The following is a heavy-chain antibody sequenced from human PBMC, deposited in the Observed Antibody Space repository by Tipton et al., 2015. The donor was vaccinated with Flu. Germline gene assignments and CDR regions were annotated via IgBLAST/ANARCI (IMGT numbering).Heavy chain of an antibody. CDR3: ARAWAAAGSA. D-gene: IGHD6-13*01. CDR2: IKQDRTKK. J-gene: IGHJ5*02. CDR1: GFNLSSYE. V-gene: IGHV3-7*01. Sequence: VQLVQSGGGLVQPGGSLGLSCSASGFNLSSYEMNWVRQAPGKGLEWVANIKQDRTKKYYVDSVKGRFIISRDNANNSVYLQMNSLKAEDTAVYYCARAWAAAGSAWGQGTLVAVSS.